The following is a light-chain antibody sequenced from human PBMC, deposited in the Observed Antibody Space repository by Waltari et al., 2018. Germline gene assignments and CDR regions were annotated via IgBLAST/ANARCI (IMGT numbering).Light chain of an antibody. J-gene: IGKJ3*01. V-gene: IGKV3-15*01. CDR3: QQYNNWPGA. CDR2: GAS. Sequence: ETVMTQSPVTLSVSPGESVIPSCTTSQYVSNNLAWYQQKPGQSPRLLIYGASTRATGVPARFSGSGSGTSFTLTISSLQSEDFGLYYCQQYNNWPGAFGPGTKVDVE. CDR1: QYVSNN.